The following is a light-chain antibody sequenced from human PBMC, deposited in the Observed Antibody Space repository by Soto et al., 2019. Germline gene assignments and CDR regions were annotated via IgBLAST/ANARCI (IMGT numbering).Light chain of an antibody. Sequence: EIVMTQSPATLSVSPGEGATLSCRASQSVSSKLAWYQQKPGQAPRLLIYGASTRATGIPARFSGSGSGTEFTLIIRRLQSEDSAVYYCQQYNSWLWTFGQGTKV. CDR2: GAS. J-gene: IGKJ1*01. V-gene: IGKV3-15*01. CDR3: QQYNSWLWT. CDR1: QSVSSK.